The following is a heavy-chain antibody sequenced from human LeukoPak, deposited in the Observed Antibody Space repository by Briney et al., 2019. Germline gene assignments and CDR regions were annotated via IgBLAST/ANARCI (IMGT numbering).Heavy chain of an antibody. Sequence: GASVKVSCNASGYTFTGYYMYWVRQAPGQGLEWMGWINPNSGGTNYAQKFQGRVTMTRDTSISTAYMELSRLRSDDTAVYYCARTVVARGNWFDPWGQGTLVTVSS. CDR1: GYTFTGYY. CDR2: INPNSGGT. V-gene: IGHV1-2*02. J-gene: IGHJ5*02. D-gene: IGHD4-23*01. CDR3: ARTVVARGNWFDP.